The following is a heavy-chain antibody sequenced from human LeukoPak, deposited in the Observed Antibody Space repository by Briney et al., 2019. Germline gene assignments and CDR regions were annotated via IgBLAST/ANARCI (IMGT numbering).Heavy chain of an antibody. CDR1: GGSFSGYY. Sequence: PSETLSLTCAVYGGSFSGYYWSWIRQPPGKGLEWIGEINHSGSTNYNPSLKSRVTISVDTSKNQFSLKLSSVTAADTAVYYCARGPNIIVLRYFDWYAYWGQGTLVTVSS. J-gene: IGHJ4*02. D-gene: IGHD3-9*01. CDR2: INHSGST. CDR3: ARGPNIIVLRYFDWYAY. V-gene: IGHV4-34*01.